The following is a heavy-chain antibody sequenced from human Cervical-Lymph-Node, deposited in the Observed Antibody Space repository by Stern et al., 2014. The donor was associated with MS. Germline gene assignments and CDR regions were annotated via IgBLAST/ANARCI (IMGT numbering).Heavy chain of an antibody. D-gene: IGHD3-10*01. CDR2: ISSSSSYI. CDR3: ARVGMVRGVNPFDY. Sequence: EVQLVESGGGLVKPGGSRRLSCAASGFTFSSYSMNWVRQAPGKGLEWVASISSSSSYIYYADSVKGRFTISRDNAKNSLYLQMNSLRAEDTAVYYCARVGMVRGVNPFDYWGQGTLVTVSS. CDR1: GFTFSSYS. J-gene: IGHJ4*02. V-gene: IGHV3-21*01.